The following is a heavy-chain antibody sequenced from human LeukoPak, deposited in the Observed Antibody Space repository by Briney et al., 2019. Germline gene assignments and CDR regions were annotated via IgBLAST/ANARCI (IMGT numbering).Heavy chain of an antibody. J-gene: IGHJ3*02. CDR2: IYYSGST. CDR1: GGSISSYY. Sequence: PSETLSLTCTVSGGSISSYYWSWIRQPPGKGLEWIGYIYYSGSTNYNPSLKSRVTISVDTSKNQFSLKLSSVTAADTAVYYCARGMTTVTKTDAFYIWGQGTMVTVSS. V-gene: IGHV4-59*01. D-gene: IGHD4-17*01. CDR3: ARGMTTVTKTDAFYI.